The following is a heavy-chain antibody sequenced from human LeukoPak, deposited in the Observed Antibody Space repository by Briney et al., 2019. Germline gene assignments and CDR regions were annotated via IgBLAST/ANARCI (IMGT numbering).Heavy chain of an antibody. CDR3: ARHRRYYGSGSYYPNWFDP. J-gene: IGHJ5*02. CDR1: GGSFSSYY. V-gene: IGHV4-34*01. D-gene: IGHD3-10*01. CDR2: INHSGST. Sequence: SETLSLTCAVYGGSFSSYYWSWIRQPPGKGLEWIGEINHSGSTNYNPSLKSRVTISVDTSKNQFSLKLSSVTAADTAVYYCARHRRYYGSGSYYPNWFDPWGLGTLVIVSS.